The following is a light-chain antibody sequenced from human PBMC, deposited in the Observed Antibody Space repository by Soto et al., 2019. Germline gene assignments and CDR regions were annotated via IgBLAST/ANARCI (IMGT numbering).Light chain of an antibody. CDR2: DVS. J-gene: IGLJ1*01. CDR3: SSYTSSSSLV. CDR1: SSDVGGYNY. Sequence: QSVLTQPASGYGSPGQSITISCTGTSSDVGGYNYVSWYQQHPGKAPKLMIYDVSNRPSGVSNRFSGSKSGNTASLTISGLQAEDEADYYCSSYTSSSSLVFGTGTKVTV. V-gene: IGLV2-14*01.